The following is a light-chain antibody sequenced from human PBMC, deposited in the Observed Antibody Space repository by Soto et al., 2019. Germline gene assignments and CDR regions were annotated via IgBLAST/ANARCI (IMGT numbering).Light chain of an antibody. V-gene: IGLV2-8*01. J-gene: IGLJ3*02. CDR2: EVS. Sequence: QSVLTQPPSASGSPGQSVTISCTGTSSDVGAYNYVSWYQQYPGKAPKLMIYEVSNRPSGVPDRFSGSKSGKTASLTVSGLKPEYEADYYCTSYAGSNIWVFGGGTQLTVL. CDR3: TSYAGSNIWV. CDR1: SSDVGAYNY.